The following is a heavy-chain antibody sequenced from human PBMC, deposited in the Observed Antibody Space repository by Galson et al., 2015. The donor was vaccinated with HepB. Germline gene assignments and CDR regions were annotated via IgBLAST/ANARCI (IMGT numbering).Heavy chain of an antibody. CDR3: ARGTHYGSGSYSPLYYFDY. D-gene: IGHD3-10*01. CDR1: GYTFTSYY. V-gene: IGHV1-46*01. J-gene: IGHJ4*02. CDR2: INPSGGST. Sequence: SVKVSCKASGYTFTSYYMHWVRQAPGQGLEWMGIINPSGGSTSYAQKFQGRVTMTRDTSTSTVYMELSSLRSEDTAVYYCARGTHYGSGSYSPLYYFDYWGQGTLVTVSS.